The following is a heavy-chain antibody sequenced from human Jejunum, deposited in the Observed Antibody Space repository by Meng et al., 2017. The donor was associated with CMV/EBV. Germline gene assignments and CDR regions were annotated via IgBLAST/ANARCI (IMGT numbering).Heavy chain of an antibody. CDR2: ISGEGEAT. J-gene: IGHJ4*02. V-gene: IGHV3-23*01. CDR1: GFTISSNA. CDR3: AKDGPFYGGQSFDS. Sequence: ASGFTISSNAMNWVRQAPGRELEWVSGISGEGEATYYAEAVKGRFSISRDNFKNTMYLQMNSLRADDTAVYYCAKDGPFYGGQSFDSWGQGTLVTVSS. D-gene: IGHD4/OR15-4a*01.